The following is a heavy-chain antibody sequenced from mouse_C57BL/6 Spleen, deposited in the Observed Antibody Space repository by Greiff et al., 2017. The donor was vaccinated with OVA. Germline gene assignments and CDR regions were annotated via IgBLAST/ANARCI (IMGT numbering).Heavy chain of an antibody. J-gene: IGHJ4*01. Sequence: QVHVKQSGPGLVQPSQSLSITCTVSGFSLTSYGVHWVRQSPGKGLEWLGVIWRGGSTDYNAAFMSRLSITKDNSKSQVFFKMNSLQADDTAIYYCAKTVTPSDAMDYWGQGTSVTVSS. CDR1: GFSLTSYG. CDR2: IWRGGST. CDR3: AKTVTPSDAMDY. D-gene: IGHD2-2*01. V-gene: IGHV2-5*01.